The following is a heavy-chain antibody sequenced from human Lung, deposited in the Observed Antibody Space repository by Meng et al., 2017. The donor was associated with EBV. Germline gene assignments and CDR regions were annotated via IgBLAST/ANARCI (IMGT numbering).Heavy chain of an antibody. CDR1: GGTFRSDA. V-gene: IGHV1-69*01. J-gene: IGHJ4*02. D-gene: IGHD3-10*01. CDR3: ASESGRGFTPDY. Sequence: QVWAVEAGGEVKKPGSSVKVSCKPSGGTFRSDAISWVRQAPGQGLEWMGGLIPLSDAPHYAQKFQGRVTITADESTSTHYLDLSGLRAEDTAVYYCASESGRGFTPDYWGQGTLVTVSS. CDR2: LIPLSDAP.